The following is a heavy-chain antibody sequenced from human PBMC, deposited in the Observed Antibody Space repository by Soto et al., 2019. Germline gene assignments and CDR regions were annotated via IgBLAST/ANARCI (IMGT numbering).Heavy chain of an antibody. CDR1: GDSIGRGGYY. J-gene: IGHJ4*02. CDR3: ARGIAVSGSFEY. D-gene: IGHD6-19*01. Sequence: SETLSLTCTVSGDSIGRGGYYWTWIRQHPGKGLEWIAYIYTTGSTYYNPSLKSRVGISVDTSKNQFSLKLSSVTAADTAVYYCARGIAVSGSFEYWGQVTLFTVSS. V-gene: IGHV4-31*03. CDR2: IYTTGST.